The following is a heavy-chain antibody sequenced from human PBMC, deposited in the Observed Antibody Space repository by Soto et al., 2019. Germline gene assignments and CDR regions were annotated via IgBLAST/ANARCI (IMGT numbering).Heavy chain of an antibody. V-gene: IGHV4-30-4*01. D-gene: IGHD5-18*01. CDR3: ARVGYSYGYDY. J-gene: IGHJ4*02. Sequence: QVQLQESGPGLVKPSQTLSLTCTVSGGSINNGDYFWSWIRQPPGKGLEWIGYIYYSGSTSSNPSLRSRITISIDTSKNPFSLNLSSVTAADTAVYYCARVGYSYGYDYWGQGTLVTVSS. CDR1: GGSINNGDYF. CDR2: IYYSGST.